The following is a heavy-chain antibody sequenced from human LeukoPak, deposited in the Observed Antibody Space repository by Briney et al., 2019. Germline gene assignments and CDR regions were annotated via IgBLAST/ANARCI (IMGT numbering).Heavy chain of an antibody. CDR1: GFTFSNYD. D-gene: IGHD4-17*01. CDR3: ARYGYNYGLDV. V-gene: IGHV3-13*04. CDR2: IGTAAGDT. Sequence: PGGSLRLSCAASGFTFSNYDMHWVRQAPGKGLEWVSAIGTAAGDTYYSDSVKGRFTISRDNAKNSLYLQMNTLRAEDTAIYYCARYGYNYGLDVWGQGTTVTVSS. J-gene: IGHJ6*02.